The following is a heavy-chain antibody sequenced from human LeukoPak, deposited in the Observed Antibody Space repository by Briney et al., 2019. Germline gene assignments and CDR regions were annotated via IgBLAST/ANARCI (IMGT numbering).Heavy chain of an antibody. V-gene: IGHV3-49*04. CDR2: IRSKAYGGTT. CDR1: GFTFGNFG. J-gene: IGHJ4*02. CDR3: SRERYSYGPFDY. D-gene: IGHD5-18*01. Sequence: GGSLRLACTASGFTFGNFGMSWVRQAPGKGLQWVGFIRSKAYGGTTEYAASVKGRLTISRDGSTRIAYLQMNSLKTDDTGVYYCSRERYSYGPFDYWGQGTLVTVSS.